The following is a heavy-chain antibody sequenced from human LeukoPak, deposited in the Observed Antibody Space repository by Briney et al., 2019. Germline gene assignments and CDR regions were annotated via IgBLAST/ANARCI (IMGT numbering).Heavy chain of an antibody. D-gene: IGHD3-9*01. J-gene: IGHJ4*02. CDR1: GYTFTGYD. CDR2: INPNSGGT. V-gene: IGHV1-2*02. CDR3: ARDGYFDWLSIYYFDY. Sequence: ASVKVSCKASGYTFTGYDMHWVRQAPGQGLEWMGWINPNSGGTNYAQKFQGRVTMTRDTSISTAYMELSRLRSDDTAVYYCARDGYFDWLSIYYFDYWGQGTLVTVSS.